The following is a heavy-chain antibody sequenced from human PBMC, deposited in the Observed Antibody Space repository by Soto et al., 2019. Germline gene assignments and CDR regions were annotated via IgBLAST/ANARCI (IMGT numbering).Heavy chain of an antibody. D-gene: IGHD4-17*01. CDR1: GGSISSYY. V-gene: IGHV4-59*01. Sequence: SSETLSLTCTVSGGSISSYYWSWIRQPPGKGLEWIGYIYYSGSTNYNPSLKSRVTISVDTSKNQFSLKLSSVTAADTAVYYCARALLDYGDYGGYFDYWGQGTLVTVSS. CDR3: ARALLDYGDYGGYFDY. J-gene: IGHJ4*02. CDR2: IYYSGST.